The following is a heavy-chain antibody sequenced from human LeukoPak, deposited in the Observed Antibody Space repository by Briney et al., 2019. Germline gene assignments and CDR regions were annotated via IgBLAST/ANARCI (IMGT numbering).Heavy chain of an antibody. CDR2: IYHSGNT. CDR1: GYSLSSGYY. Sequence: SETLSLTCAVSGYSLSSGYYWGWIRQPPGEGVEWIWSIYHSGNTYYKQSLKSRVTISVDTSKSQFSLKLSSVTAADTAVYYCARTGLKHTYCFHYGGRGTLATVS. J-gene: IGHJ4*02. V-gene: IGHV4-38-2*01. CDR3: ARTGLKHTYCFHY.